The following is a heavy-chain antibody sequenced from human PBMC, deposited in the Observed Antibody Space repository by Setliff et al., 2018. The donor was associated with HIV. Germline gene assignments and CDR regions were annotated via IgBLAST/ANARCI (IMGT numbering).Heavy chain of an antibody. V-gene: IGHV1-2*02. D-gene: IGHD3-22*01. CDR2: INPNNGGT. CDR3: ARDCYDSSGYIFFPGLPDY. CDR1: GGTFSSYA. Sequence: ASVKVSCKGSGGTFSSYAISWVRQAPGQGLEWMGWINPNNGGTSYAQSFQDRVTMTRDTSTSTVYMELSRLRSDDTAVYYCARDCYDSSGYIFFPGLPDYWGQGTLVTVSS. J-gene: IGHJ4*02.